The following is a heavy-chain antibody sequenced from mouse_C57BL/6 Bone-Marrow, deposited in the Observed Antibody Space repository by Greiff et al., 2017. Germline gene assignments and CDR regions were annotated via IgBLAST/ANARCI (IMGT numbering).Heavy chain of an antibody. J-gene: IGHJ2*01. Sequence: VQLLQSGAELVRPGASVKLSCTASGFNIKDDYMHWVQQRPEQGLEWIGWIDPENGDTEYASKFQGKATITADTSSNTAYLQLSSLTSEDTAVYYCTSLITTVVPFPYFDYWGQGTTLTVSS. D-gene: IGHD1-1*01. CDR2: IDPENGDT. V-gene: IGHV14-4*01. CDR1: GFNIKDDY. CDR3: TSLITTVVPFPYFDY.